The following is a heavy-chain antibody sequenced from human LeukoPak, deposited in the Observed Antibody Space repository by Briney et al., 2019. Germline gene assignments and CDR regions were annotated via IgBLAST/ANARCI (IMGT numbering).Heavy chain of an antibody. CDR2: ISNDGSNE. Sequence: GGSLRLSCAASGFTFSSFGMHWVRQAPGKGLQWVTVISNDGSNEYYADSVKGRFTISRDNSRNTLFLQMNSLRPEDTAIYYCAKDLHSSSRTSFDYWGQGTLVTVSS. J-gene: IGHJ4*02. D-gene: IGHD6-13*01. CDR1: GFTFSSFG. V-gene: IGHV3-30*18. CDR3: AKDLHSSSRTSFDY.